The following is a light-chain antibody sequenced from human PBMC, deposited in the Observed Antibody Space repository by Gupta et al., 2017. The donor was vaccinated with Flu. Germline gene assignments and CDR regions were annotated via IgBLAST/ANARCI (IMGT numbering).Light chain of an antibody. CDR3: QHRYSTTFT. CDR1: QNIDNY. V-gene: IGKV1-39*01. J-gene: IGKJ4*01. Sequence: DTQMTQYPSSLSASVGDSVTITCRASQNIDNYLFWYHQKPGKAPKLLISGASTVKSGVPTRFSGSGSGTDFTLTISSRQPDDFATYYCQHRYSTTFTFGRGTKVDIK. CDR2: GAS.